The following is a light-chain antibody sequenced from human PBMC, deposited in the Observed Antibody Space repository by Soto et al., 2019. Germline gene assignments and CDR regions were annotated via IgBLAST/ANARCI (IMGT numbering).Light chain of an antibody. CDR1: SSDVGNSNF. V-gene: IGLV2-8*01. CDR3: SSYADSDNVL. J-gene: IGLJ3*02. CDR2: EVT. Sequence: QSALTQPPSASGSPGQSVTISCTGTSSDVGNSNFISWYQHYPGKAPKLMIYEVTKRPSGVPDRFSGSKSGNIVSLTVSGLQGEDEANYYCSSYADSDNVLFGGGTQLTVL.